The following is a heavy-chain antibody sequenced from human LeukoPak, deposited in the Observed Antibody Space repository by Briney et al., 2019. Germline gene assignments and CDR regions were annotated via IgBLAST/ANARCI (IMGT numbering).Heavy chain of an antibody. V-gene: IGHV4-61*02. J-gene: IGHJ4*02. Sequence: SETLSLTCTVSGGSISSGSYYWSWIRQPAGKGLEWIGRIYTSGSTNYNPSLKSRVTISVDTSKNQFSLKLSSVTAADTAVYYCARTRPHQPHHYYDSSGYYQDYFDYWGQGTLVTVSS. CDR2: IYTSGST. CDR3: ARTRPHQPHHYYDSSGYYQDYFDY. D-gene: IGHD3-22*01. CDR1: GGSISSGSYY.